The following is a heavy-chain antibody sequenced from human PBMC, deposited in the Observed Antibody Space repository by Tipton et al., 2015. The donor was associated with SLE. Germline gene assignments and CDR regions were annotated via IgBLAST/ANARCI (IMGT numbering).Heavy chain of an antibody. V-gene: IGHV4-59*01. Sequence: TLSLTCPVSGGSISSYYWSWIRQPPGKGLEWIGDIYYSGSTNYNPSLNSRVTISVDTSKNQFSLKLSSVTAADTAVYYCARSMRVGSEDYWGQGTLVTVSS. CDR3: ARSMRVGSEDY. CDR1: GGSISSYY. CDR2: IYYSGST. J-gene: IGHJ4*02. D-gene: IGHD6-19*01.